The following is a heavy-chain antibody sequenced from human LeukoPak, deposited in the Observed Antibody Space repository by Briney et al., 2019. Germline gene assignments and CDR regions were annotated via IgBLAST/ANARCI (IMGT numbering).Heavy chain of an antibody. CDR3: GRGPARGYNGTEGDY. CDR2: INHSGST. V-gene: IGHV4-34*01. J-gene: IGHJ4*02. Sequence: SETLSLTCAVYGGSFSGYYWSWIRQPPGKGLEWIGEINHSGSTNYNPSLKSRVTISVDTSKNQFSLKLSSVTAADTAVYYCGRGPARGYNGTEGDYWGQGPLVTVSS. CDR1: GGSFSGYY. D-gene: IGHD1-20*01.